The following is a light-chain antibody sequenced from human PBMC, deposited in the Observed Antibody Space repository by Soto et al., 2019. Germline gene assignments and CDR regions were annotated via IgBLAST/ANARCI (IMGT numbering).Light chain of an antibody. CDR2: GAS. CDR1: QSVSSTY. CDR3: QQYGSSPRS. J-gene: IGKJ1*01. Sequence: VLTQSPGTLSLSPGERATLSCRASQSVSSTYLAWYQHKLGQAPRLLIYGASSKASGIPDRFSGSGSGTDFTLTISRLEPEDFAVYYCQQYGSSPRSFGQGTKVDIK. V-gene: IGKV3-20*01.